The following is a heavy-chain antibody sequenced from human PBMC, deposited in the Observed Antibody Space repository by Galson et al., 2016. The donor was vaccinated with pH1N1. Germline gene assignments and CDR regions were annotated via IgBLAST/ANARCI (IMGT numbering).Heavy chain of an antibody. D-gene: IGHD1-14*01. V-gene: IGHV3-48*01. CDR2: ISSSSSTI. J-gene: IGHJ6*02. Sequence: SLRLSCAASGFTFSSYSMNWVRQAPGKGLEWVSYISSSSSTIYYADSVKGRFTISRDNAKNSLYLQMNSLRAEDTAVYYCARVNHYYYYYGMDVWGQGTTVTVSS. CDR3: ARVNHYYYYYGMDV. CDR1: GFTFSSYS.